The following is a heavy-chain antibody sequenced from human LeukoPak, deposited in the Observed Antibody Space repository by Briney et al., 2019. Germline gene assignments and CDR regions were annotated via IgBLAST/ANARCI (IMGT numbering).Heavy chain of an antibody. CDR2: ISYDGGNK. D-gene: IGHD5-12*01. CDR1: GFTFSSFA. V-gene: IGHV3-30*03. Sequence: PGGSLRLSCTASGFTFSSFAMHWVRQAPGKGLEWVAVISYDGGNKYYADSVKGRFTISRDNSKNTLYLQMNSLRAEDTAVYYCAEGGRYSGYDYHRRDYWGQGTLVTVSS. CDR3: AEGGRYSGYDYHRRDY. J-gene: IGHJ4*02.